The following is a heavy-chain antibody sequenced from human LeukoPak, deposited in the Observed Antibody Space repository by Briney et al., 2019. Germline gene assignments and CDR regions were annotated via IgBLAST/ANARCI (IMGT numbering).Heavy chain of an antibody. J-gene: IGHJ4*02. CDR1: GVSFSGYY. Sequence: SETLSLTCAVYGVSFSGYYWSWIRQPPGKGLEWIGEINHSGSTNYNPSLKSRVTISVDTSKNQFSLKLSSVTAADTAVYYCARESMIVDYWGQGTLVTVSS. D-gene: IGHD3-22*01. V-gene: IGHV4-34*01. CDR2: INHSGST. CDR3: ARESMIVDY.